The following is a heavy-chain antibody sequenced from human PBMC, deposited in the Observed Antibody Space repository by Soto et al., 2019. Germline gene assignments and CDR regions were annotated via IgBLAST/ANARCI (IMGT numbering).Heavy chain of an antibody. D-gene: IGHD6-6*01. J-gene: IGHJ6*02. V-gene: IGHV3-30*14. Sequence: GGSLRLSCAASGFTFSSYAMHWVRQAPGKGLEWVAVISYDGSNKYYADSVKGRFTISRDNSKNTLYLQMNSLRAEDTAVYYCARDAIAARRAYGMDVWGQGTTVTVSS. CDR3: ARDAIAARRAYGMDV. CDR1: GFTFSSYA. CDR2: ISYDGSNK.